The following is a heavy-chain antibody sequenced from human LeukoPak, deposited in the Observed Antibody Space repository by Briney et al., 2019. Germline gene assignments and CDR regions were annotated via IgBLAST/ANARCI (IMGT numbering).Heavy chain of an antibody. CDR3: ARDVNPGVGYCSGGSCYEVANWFDP. J-gene: IGHJ5*02. V-gene: IGHV1-46*01. CDR2: INPSGGST. CDR1: GYTFTSYY. D-gene: IGHD2-15*01. Sequence: ASVKVSCKASGYTFTSYYMHWVRQAPGQGLELMGIINPSGGSTSYAQKFQGRVTMTRDTSISTDYMELSRLRSDDPAVYYCARDVNPGVGYCSGGSCYEVANWFDPWGQGTLVTVSS.